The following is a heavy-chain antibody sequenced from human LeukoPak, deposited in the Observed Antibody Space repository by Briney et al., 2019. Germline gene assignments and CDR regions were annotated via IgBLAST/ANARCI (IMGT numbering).Heavy chain of an antibody. CDR3: AKDDCSGGSCYSGHDH. CDR1: GFTFSSYE. D-gene: IGHD2-15*01. V-gene: IGHV3-23*01. Sequence: GGSLRLSCAASGFTFSSYEMHWVRQAPGKGLEWVSAISSSGGSTYYADSVKGRFTISRDNSKNTLYLQMNSLRAEDTAVYYCAKDDCSGGSCYSGHDHWGQGTLVTVSS. CDR2: ISSSGGST. J-gene: IGHJ4*02.